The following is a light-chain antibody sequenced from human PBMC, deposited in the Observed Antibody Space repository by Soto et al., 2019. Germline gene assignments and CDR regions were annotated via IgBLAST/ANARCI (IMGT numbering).Light chain of an antibody. Sequence: EIVLTQSPGTLSLSPGERATLSCRASQSVSSSYLAWYQQKPGQAPKLLIYGASSRATGIPERFSGGGSGTDFTLTISRLEPEDFAVYYCQQYGTSPRTFGQGTRLAIK. J-gene: IGKJ5*01. CDR1: QSVSSSY. CDR2: GAS. V-gene: IGKV3-20*01. CDR3: QQYGTSPRT.